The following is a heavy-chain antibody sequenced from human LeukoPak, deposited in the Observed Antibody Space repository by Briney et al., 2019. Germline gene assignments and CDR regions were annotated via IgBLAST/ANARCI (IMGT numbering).Heavy chain of an antibody. CDR3: AKVSWANYFDY. J-gene: IGHJ4*02. V-gene: IGHV3-7*03. Sequence: GGSLRLSCAASGFTFSSYWMSWVRQAPGKGLEWVANIKQDGSEKYYVDSVKGRFTISRDNAKNSLYLQMNSLRAEDTAVYSCAKVSWANYFDYWGQGTLVTVSS. CDR1: GFTFSSYW. CDR2: IKQDGSEK. D-gene: IGHD6-13*01.